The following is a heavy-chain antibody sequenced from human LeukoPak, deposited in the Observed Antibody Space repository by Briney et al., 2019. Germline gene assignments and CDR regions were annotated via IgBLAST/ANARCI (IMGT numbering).Heavy chain of an antibody. J-gene: IGHJ4*02. CDR2: LYYGVST. Sequence: HPGGSLRLSCVVSGFTVSGDYISWFRQAPGKGLEWVSVLYYGVSTFYKDSVKGRFTTSGDNFKNTVYLQMNSLRADDTAVYYCARDPPWVGATYYFDYWGQGTLVTVSS. CDR3: ARDPPWVGATYYFDY. V-gene: IGHV3-66*02. D-gene: IGHD1-26*01. CDR1: GFTVSGDY.